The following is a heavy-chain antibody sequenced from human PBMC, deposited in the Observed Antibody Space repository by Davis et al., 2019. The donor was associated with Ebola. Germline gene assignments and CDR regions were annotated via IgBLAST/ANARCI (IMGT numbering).Heavy chain of an antibody. Sequence: PGGSLRLSCAASGFTFSSYGMHWVRQAPGKGLEWVAVIWYDGSNKYYADSVKGRFTISRDNSKNTLYLQMNSPRAEDTAVYYCARMAPDDAFDIWGQGTMVTVSS. CDR1: GFTFSSYG. D-gene: IGHD5-24*01. CDR3: ARMAPDDAFDI. CDR2: IWYDGSNK. J-gene: IGHJ3*02. V-gene: IGHV3-33*01.